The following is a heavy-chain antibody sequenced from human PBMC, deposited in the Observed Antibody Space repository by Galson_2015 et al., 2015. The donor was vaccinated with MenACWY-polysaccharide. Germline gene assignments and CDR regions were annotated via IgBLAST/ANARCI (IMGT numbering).Heavy chain of an antibody. CDR2: IKPDGSER. CDR3: ARDRDGNSLPY. D-gene: IGHD4-23*01. J-gene: IGHJ4*02. Sequence: SLRLSCAASGFTFSNYWMTWVRQAPGKGLEWVANIKPDGSERWYVGSVRGRFAISRDNAKNSLFLQMNSLRDEDTAMYYCARDRDGNSLPYWDQGTLVTVSS. CDR1: GFTFSNYW. V-gene: IGHV3-7*03.